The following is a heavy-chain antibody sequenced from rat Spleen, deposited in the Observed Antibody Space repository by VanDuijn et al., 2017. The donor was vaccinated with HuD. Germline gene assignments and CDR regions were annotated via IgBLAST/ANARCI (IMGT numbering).Heavy chain of an antibody. CDR1: GFSLSSYG. CDR3: TIHPRY. V-gene: IGHV2-63*01. J-gene: IGHJ2*01. CDR2: MTYNGDT. D-gene: IGHD3-1*01. Sequence: QVQLKESGPGLVQPSQTLSLTCTVSGFSLSSYGVIWVRQPPGEGLEWMGRMTYNGDTSYNSALISRLSISRDTSKNQVFLKMNSLQTDDTGTYYCTIHPRYWGQGVMVTVSS.